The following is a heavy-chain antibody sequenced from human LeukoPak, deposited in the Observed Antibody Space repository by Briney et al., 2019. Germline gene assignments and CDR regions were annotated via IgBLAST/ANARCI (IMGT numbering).Heavy chain of an antibody. D-gene: IGHD6-13*01. J-gene: IGHJ3*02. CDR1: GGSISSYY. V-gene: IGHV4-59*01. Sequence: SETLSLTCTVSGGSISSYYWSWIRQPPGKGLEWIGYIYYSGSTNYNPSLKSRATISVDTSKNQFSLKLSSVTAADTAVYYCARPAAGRAAFDIWGQGTMVTVSS. CDR2: IYYSGST. CDR3: ARPAAGRAAFDI.